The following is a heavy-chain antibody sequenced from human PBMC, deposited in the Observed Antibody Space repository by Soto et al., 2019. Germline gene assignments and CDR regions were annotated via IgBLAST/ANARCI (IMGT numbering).Heavy chain of an antibody. J-gene: IGHJ4*02. CDR1: GFTFSSYA. CDR2: ISGSGGST. D-gene: IGHD2-15*01. Sequence: GGSLRLSCAASGFTFSSYAMSWVRQAPGKGLEWVSAISGSGGSTYYADSVKGRFTISRDNSKNTLYLQMNSLRAEDTAVYYCAKGRVAAAIFGYYFDYWGQGTLVTVSS. CDR3: AKGRVAAAIFGYYFDY. V-gene: IGHV3-23*01.